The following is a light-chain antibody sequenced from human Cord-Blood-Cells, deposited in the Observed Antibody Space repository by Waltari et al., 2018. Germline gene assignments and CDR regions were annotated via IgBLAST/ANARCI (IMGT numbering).Light chain of an antibody. Sequence: DIQMTQSPSSLSASVGDRVTIPCRASQSISSYLNWYQQKPGKAPKLLIYAAASLQSGVQSRFIGSGSGTDFTLTISSLQPEDFATYYCQQSYSTPPLTFGGGTKVEIK. J-gene: IGKJ4*01. V-gene: IGKV1-39*01. CDR3: QQSYSTPPLT. CDR1: QSISSY. CDR2: AAA.